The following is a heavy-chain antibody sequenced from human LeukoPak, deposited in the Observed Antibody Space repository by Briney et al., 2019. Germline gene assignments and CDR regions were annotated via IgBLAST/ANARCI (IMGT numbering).Heavy chain of an antibody. CDR3: AKDRETYHYDSSGYYYLTYFDY. CDR2: ISGSGGST. V-gene: IGHV3-23*01. CDR1: GFTFSSYA. J-gene: IGHJ4*02. Sequence: GGSLRLSCAASGFTFSSYAMSWVRQAPGKGLEWVSAISGSGGSTYYADSVKGRFTISRDNSKNTLYLQMNSLRAEDTAVYYCAKDRETYHYDSSGYYYLTYFDYWGQGTLVTVSS. D-gene: IGHD3-22*01.